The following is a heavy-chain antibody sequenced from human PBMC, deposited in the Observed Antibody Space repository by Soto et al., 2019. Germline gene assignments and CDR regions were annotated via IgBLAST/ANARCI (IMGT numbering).Heavy chain of an antibody. D-gene: IGHD6-6*01. V-gene: IGHV4-39*01. CDR3: ASLYGSSLFDY. Sequence: QLQLQESGPGLVKPSETLSLTCTVSGGSISSSSYYWGWIRQPPGKGLEWIGTIYYSVSTYYNPSLQSRVTISVDTSKNQFSLKLISLTAADTAVYYCASLYGSSLFDYWGQGTLVTVSS. J-gene: IGHJ4*02. CDR2: IYYSVST. CDR1: GGSISSSSYY.